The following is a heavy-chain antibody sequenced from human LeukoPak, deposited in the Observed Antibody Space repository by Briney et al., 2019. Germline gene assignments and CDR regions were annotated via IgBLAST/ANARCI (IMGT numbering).Heavy chain of an antibody. CDR1: GFTFSGSA. V-gene: IGHV3-73*01. CDR2: IRSKANSYAT. D-gene: IGHD2-15*01. J-gene: IGHJ4*02. CDR3: TRHAARYCSGGSCYGNDY. Sequence: PGVSLKLSCAASGFTFSGSAMHWVRQDSGKGLEWVGRIRSKANSYATAYAASVKGRFTISRDDSKNTAYLQMNSLKTEDTAAYYCTRHAARYCSGGSCYGNDYWGQGTLVTVSS.